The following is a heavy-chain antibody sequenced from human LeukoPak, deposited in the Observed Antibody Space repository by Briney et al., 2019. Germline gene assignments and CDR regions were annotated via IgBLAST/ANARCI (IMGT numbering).Heavy chain of an antibody. CDR1: GFTFSSYAM. D-gene: IGHD4-17*01. V-gene: IGHV4-4*01. CDR2: IYHDGTT. Sequence: GSLRLSCAASGFTFSSYAMSWVRQPPGKGLEWIGEIYHDGTTNYNPSLKSRVTISLDKSKNQFSLKLTSVTAADTAVYFCARDYGAVGLFDYWGQGTLVTVSS. J-gene: IGHJ4*02. CDR3: ARDYGAVGLFDY.